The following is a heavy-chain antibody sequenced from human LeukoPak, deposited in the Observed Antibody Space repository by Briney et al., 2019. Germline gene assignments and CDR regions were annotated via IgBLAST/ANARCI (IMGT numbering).Heavy chain of an antibody. J-gene: IGHJ6*02. CDR3: ATRSYYDTSGVYGMDV. CDR2: IYYSGGT. CDR1: GGFISRRNYY. D-gene: IGHD3-22*01. Sequence: SATLSLTYSVSGGFISRRNYYWGWIRQPPGKKLEWIGGIYYSGGTYCNPSLKSRVTISVDTSKNQFSLKLNSVTAADTAVYYCATRSYYDTSGVYGMDVWGQGTTVTVSS. V-gene: IGHV4-39*01.